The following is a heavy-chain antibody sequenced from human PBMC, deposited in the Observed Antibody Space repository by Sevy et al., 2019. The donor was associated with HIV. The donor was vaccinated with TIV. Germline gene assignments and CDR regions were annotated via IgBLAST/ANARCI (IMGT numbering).Heavy chain of an antibody. CDR1: GFTFISYG. Sequence: GGSLRLSCAASGFTFISYGMHWVRQAPGKGLEWVAVISYDGSNKYYADSVKGRFTISRDNSKNTPYLQMNSLRAEDTAVYYCAKDRREHYYGSAASDDYWGQGTLVTVSS. D-gene: IGHD3-10*01. J-gene: IGHJ4*02. V-gene: IGHV3-30*18. CDR3: AKDRREHYYGSAASDDY. CDR2: ISYDGSNK.